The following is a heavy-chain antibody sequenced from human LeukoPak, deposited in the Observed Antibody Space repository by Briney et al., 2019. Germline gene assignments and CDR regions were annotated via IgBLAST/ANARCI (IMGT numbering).Heavy chain of an antibody. V-gene: IGHV3-21*01. CDR2: IDSSSSYI. Sequence: PGGSLRLSCAASGFTFSSYSINSVRQAPGKGREWVSSIDSSSSYIYYADSVKGRFTISRDNAKNSLFLQMNSLRVEDTAVYYCARPGITGTMGYGAFDIWGQGTRVTVSS. D-gene: IGHD1-7*01. CDR3: ARPGITGTMGYGAFDI. J-gene: IGHJ3*02. CDR1: GFTFSSYS.